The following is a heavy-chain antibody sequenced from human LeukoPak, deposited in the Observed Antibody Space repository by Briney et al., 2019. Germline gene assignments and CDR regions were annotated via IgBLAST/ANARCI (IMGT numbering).Heavy chain of an antibody. J-gene: IGHJ4*02. CDR3: ARDLRAPGYCSSTSCYNPDY. D-gene: IGHD2-2*02. Sequence: ASVKVSCKASGYTFTGYYMHWVRQAPGQGLEWMGWFNPNSGGTNYAQKFQGRVTMTRDTSISTAYMELSRLRSDDTAVYYCARDLRAPGYCSSTSCYNPDYWGQGTLVTVSS. CDR2: FNPNSGGT. CDR1: GYTFTGYY. V-gene: IGHV1-2*02.